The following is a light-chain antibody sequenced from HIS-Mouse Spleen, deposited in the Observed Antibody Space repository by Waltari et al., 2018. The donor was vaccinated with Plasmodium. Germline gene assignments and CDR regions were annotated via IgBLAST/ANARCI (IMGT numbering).Light chain of an antibody. V-gene: IGLV2-23*01. CDR1: RSDVGSSNL. Sequence: QSALTQPASVSGSPGQSIPISCTGTRSDVGSSNLVSWYQQHPGKAPKLMIYEGSKRPSGVSNRFSGSKSGNTASLTISGLQAEDEADYYCCSYAGSSTYVFGTGTKVTVL. CDR3: CSYAGSSTYV. CDR2: EGS. J-gene: IGLJ1*01.